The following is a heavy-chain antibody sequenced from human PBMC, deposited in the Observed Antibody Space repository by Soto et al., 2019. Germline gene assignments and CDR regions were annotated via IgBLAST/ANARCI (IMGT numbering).Heavy chain of an antibody. CDR3: ATSEYSSSGRRAAGYYDYGMDC. J-gene: IGHJ6*02. CDR2: IYYSGST. D-gene: IGHD6-6*01. V-gene: IGHV4-61*08. Sequence: ETLSLPCTVSGGSIRRGGYYWSWIRQPQGKGLGWIGYIYYSGSTNYNPSLKSRVTISVDPSKNQFSLTMSSVTAADTAVYYCATSEYSSSGRRAAGYYDYGMDCWGQGTTVTVS. CDR1: GGSIRRGGYY.